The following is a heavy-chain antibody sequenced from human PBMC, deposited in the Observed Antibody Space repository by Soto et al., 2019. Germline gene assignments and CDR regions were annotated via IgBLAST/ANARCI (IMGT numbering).Heavy chain of an antibody. CDR3: ARDPPLSVLVVVATDDF. CDR2: ISSSSSFR. J-gene: IGHJ4*02. V-gene: IGHV3-21*01. CDR1: GFTFTNNN. Sequence: TGGSLRLSCAASGFTFTNNNMNGVRQAPGKGLEWVSSISSSSSFRNYADSVKGRFSISRDNDKKLVYLQMDSLRAEDTAVYYCARDPPLSVLVVVATDDFWGQGTLVTVSS. D-gene: IGHD3-22*01.